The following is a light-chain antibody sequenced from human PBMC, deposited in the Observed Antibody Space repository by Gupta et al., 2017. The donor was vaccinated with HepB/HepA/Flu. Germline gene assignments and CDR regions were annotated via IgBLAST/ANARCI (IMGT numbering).Light chain of an antibody. CDR1: QSVLYSSNNKNY. V-gene: IGKV4-1*01. CDR2: WAS. J-gene: IGKJ1*01. Sequence: DIVMTQSPDSRAVSLGERATINCKSSQSVLYSSNNKNYLAWYQQKPGQPPTRLIYWASTRESGFPYRFSGSGSGTDFTLTISSLQAEDVAVYYCQQYYSTRTFGQGTKVEIK. CDR3: QQYYSTRT.